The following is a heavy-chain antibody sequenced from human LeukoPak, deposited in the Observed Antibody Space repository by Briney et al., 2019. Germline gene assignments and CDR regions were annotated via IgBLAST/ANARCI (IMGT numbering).Heavy chain of an antibody. CDR2: ISSSSSTI. CDR3: ARDWDKNDYGDPGYFDY. Sequence: GGSLRLSCAASGFSFDDYAMHWVRQAPGKGLEWVSYISSSSSTIYYADSVKGRFTISRDNAKNSLYLQMNSLRDEDTAVYYCARDWDKNDYGDPGYFDYWGQGTLVTVSS. V-gene: IGHV3-48*02. D-gene: IGHD4-17*01. J-gene: IGHJ4*02. CDR1: GFSFDDYA.